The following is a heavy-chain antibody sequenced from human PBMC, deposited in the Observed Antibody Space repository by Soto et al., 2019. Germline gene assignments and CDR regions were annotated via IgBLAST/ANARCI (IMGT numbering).Heavy chain of an antibody. CDR1: GFTFSNHF. CDR2: IQTKAHSYIT. V-gene: IGHV3-72*01. Sequence: EVQLVESGGGLVQPGGSLRLSCAASGFTFSNHFMDWVRQAPGKGLEWVGRIQTKAHSYITQDGASMAGRVSMSRDDSKNSALLQVNRLKTEDVAVYLSAGIRGAYGYGGPGTLFTVSS. J-gene: IGHJ4*02. D-gene: IGHD3-10*01. CDR3: AGIRGAYGY.